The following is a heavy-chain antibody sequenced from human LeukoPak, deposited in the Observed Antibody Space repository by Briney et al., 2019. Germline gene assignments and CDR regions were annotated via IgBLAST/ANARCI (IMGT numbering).Heavy chain of an antibody. D-gene: IGHD3-22*01. CDR1: GYTFTGYY. J-gene: IGHJ3*02. CDR3: ARGWAPYDSSAFDI. Sequence: ASVKVSCKASGYTFTGYYMHWVRQAPGQGLEWMGWINPNSGGTNYAQKFQGRVTMTRDTSISTAYMELSRLRSDDTAAYYCARGWAPYDSSAFDIWGQGTMVTVSS. CDR2: INPNSGGT. V-gene: IGHV1-2*02.